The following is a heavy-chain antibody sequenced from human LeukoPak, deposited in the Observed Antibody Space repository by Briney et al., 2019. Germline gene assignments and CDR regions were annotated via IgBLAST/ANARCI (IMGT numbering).Heavy chain of an antibody. CDR3: ARECVSSGPHYFDY. CDR2: ISSSSSYI. Sequence: GGSLRLSCAASGFTLSSYSMNWVRQALGKGLEWVSSISSSSSYIYYADSVKGRFTISRDNAKNSLYLQMNSLRAEDTAVYYCARECVSSGPHYFDYWGQGTLVTVSS. J-gene: IGHJ4*02. D-gene: IGHD3-22*01. V-gene: IGHV3-21*01. CDR1: GFTLSSYS.